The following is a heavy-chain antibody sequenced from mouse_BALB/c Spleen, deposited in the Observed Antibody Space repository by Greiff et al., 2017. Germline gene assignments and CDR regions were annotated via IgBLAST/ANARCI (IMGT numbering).Heavy chain of an antibody. CDR1: GYTFTDYA. J-gene: IGHJ4*01. Sequence: QVHVKQSGAELVRPGVSVKISCKGSGYTFTDYAMHWVKQSHAKSLEWIGVISTYYGDASYNQKFKGKATMTVDKSSSTAYMELARLTSEDSAIYYCARGGRGENAMDYWGQGTSVTVSS. V-gene: IGHV1S137*01. CDR2: ISTYYGDA. CDR3: ARGGRGENAMDY.